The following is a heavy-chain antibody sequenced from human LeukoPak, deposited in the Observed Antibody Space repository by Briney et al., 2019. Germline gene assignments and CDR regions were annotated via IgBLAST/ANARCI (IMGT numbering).Heavy chain of an antibody. D-gene: IGHD4-17*01. V-gene: IGHV3-53*01. Sequence: GGSLRLSCAASGFTVSSNYMSWVRQAPGKGLEWVSVIYSGGSTYYAASVKGRFTISRDNSKNTLYLQMNSLRAEDTAVYYCASSSYGDYTFDYWGQRTLVTVSS. J-gene: IGHJ4*02. CDR1: GFTVSSNY. CDR3: ASSSYGDYTFDY. CDR2: IYSGGST.